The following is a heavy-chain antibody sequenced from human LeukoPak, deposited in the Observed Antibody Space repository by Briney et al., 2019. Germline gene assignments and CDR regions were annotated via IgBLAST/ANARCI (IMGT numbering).Heavy chain of an antibody. CDR2: IKQDGSEK. J-gene: IGHJ4*02. D-gene: IGHD1-26*01. Sequence: GGSLRLSCAASGFTFSYYWMGWVRQAPGKGLEWVANIKQDGSEKYYVDSVKGRFTISRDNAQNSLYLQMNSLRAEDTAVYYCARDHIVGASNFDYWGQGTLVTVSS. CDR3: ARDHIVGASNFDY. CDR1: GFTFSYYW. V-gene: IGHV3-7*04.